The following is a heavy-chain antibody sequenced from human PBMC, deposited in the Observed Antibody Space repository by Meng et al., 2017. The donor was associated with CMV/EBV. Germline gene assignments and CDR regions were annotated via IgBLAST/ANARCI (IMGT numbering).Heavy chain of an antibody. Sequence: GGSLRLSCAASGFTFSSYAMSRVRQAPGKGLEWVSAISGSGGSTYYADSVKGRFTISRDNSKNTLYLQMNSLRAEDTAVYYCAKRIVPAAILSVYYYYGMDVWGQGTTVTVSS. D-gene: IGHD2-2*02. J-gene: IGHJ6*02. CDR3: AKRIVPAAILSVYYYYGMDV. CDR1: GFTFSSYA. CDR2: ISGSGGST. V-gene: IGHV3-23*01.